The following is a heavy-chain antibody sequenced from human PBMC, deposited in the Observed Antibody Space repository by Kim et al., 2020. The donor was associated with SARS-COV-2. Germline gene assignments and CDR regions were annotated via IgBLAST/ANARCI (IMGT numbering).Heavy chain of an antibody. D-gene: IGHD1-1*01. V-gene: IGHV3-23*01. CDR3: AKDPDGGEPTTSD. Sequence: YADSVKGRFTISRDNFKNTVYLQMNGLGAEDTAVYYCAKDPDGGEPTTSDWGPGAPVTVSS. J-gene: IGHJ4*02.